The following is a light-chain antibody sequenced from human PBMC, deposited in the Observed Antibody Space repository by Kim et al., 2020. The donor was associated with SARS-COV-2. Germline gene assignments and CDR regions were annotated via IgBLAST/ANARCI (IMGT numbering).Light chain of an antibody. V-gene: IGLV2-14*01. J-gene: IGLJ3*02. CDR3: GSYTSSSTLL. CDR1: SSDICGYNY. CDR2: DVN. Sequence: QSALTQPASVSGSPGQSITISCTGTSSDICGYNYVSWYQQHPGKAPRLMIFDVNKRPSGVSNRFSGSKSGNTASLTISGLQTEDEADYYCGSYTSSSTLLFGGGTQLTVL.